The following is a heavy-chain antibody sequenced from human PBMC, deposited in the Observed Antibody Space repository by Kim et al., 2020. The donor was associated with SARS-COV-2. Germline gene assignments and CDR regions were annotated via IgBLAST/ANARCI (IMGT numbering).Heavy chain of an antibody. V-gene: IGHV5-51*01. D-gene: IGHD2-15*01. J-gene: IGHJ4*02. CDR2: PGDSGT. CDR3: ARIGDY. Sequence: PGDSGTRYSPAFQGQVTISADKSISTAYLQWSSLKASDTAMYYCARIGDYWGQGTLVTVSS.